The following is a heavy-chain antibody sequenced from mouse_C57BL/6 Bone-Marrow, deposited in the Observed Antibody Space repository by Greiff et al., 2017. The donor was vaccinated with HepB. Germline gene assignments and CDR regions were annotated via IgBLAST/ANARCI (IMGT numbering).Heavy chain of an antibody. CDR3: TREDYYGSSSYFDY. CDR2: ISSGGDYI. V-gene: IGHV5-9-1*02. Sequence: EVKLVESGEGLVKPGGSLKLSCAASGFTFSSYAMSWVRQTPEKRLEWVAYISSGGDYIYYADTVKGRFTISRDNARNTLYLQMSSLKSEDTAMYYCTREDYYGSSSYFDYWGQGTTLTVSS. J-gene: IGHJ2*01. D-gene: IGHD1-1*01. CDR1: GFTFSSYA.